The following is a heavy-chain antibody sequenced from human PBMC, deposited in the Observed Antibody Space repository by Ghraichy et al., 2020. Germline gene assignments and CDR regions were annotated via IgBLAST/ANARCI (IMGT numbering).Heavy chain of an antibody. V-gene: IGHV1-2*02. Sequence: ASVKVSCKASGYTFTGYYMHWVRQAPGQGLEWMGWINPNSGGTNYAQKFQGRVTMTRDTSISTAYMELSRLRSDDTAVYYCARDLKVAARPLSDYWGQGTLVTVSS. CDR3: ARDLKVAARPLSDY. CDR1: GYTFTGYY. D-gene: IGHD6-6*01. J-gene: IGHJ4*02. CDR2: INPNSGGT.